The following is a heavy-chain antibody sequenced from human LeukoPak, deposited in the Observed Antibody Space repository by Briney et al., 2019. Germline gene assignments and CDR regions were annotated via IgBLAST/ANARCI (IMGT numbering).Heavy chain of an antibody. Sequence: GGSLRLSCAASGFTFSSYAMHWVRQAPGKGLEWVAAISYDGSNKYYADSVKGRFTISRDNSKNTLYLQMNSLRAEDTAVYYCASSIAARPYYFDYWGQGTLVTVSS. V-gene: IGHV3-30*04. J-gene: IGHJ4*02. CDR3: ASSIAARPYYFDY. D-gene: IGHD6-6*01. CDR1: GFTFSSYA. CDR2: ISYDGSNK.